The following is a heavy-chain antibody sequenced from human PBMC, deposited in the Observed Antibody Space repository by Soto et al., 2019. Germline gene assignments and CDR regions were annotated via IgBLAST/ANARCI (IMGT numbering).Heavy chain of an antibody. CDR1: GFTFSSYW. CDR3: ARGSSPSYSSRWYDAFDI. V-gene: IGHV3-7*05. Sequence: EVQLVESGGGLVQPGGSLRLSCAASGFTFSSYWMTWVREDQGKGLEWVANREQDESKRYYVDSVGGRFSISRDNAKNSLFLQMTSLRAEDTAVYYCARGSSPSYSSRWYDAFDIWGQGTMVTVSS. CDR2: REQDESKR. J-gene: IGHJ3*02. D-gene: IGHD6-13*01.